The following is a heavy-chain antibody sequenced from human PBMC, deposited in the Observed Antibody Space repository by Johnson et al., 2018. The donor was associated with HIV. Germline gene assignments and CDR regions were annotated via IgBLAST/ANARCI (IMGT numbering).Heavy chain of an antibody. Sequence: EVQLVESGGGVVRPGGSLRLSCAASGFSFDDYDMNWVRQAPGKVLEWVSGTTWNGGSTNYADSVKGRFTISRDDSKNTLYLQMNSLKTEDTAVYYCTTAGEGYCSGGSCFYDAFDIWGQGTMVTVSS. CDR2: TTWNGGST. V-gene: IGHV3-20*04. CDR1: GFSFDDYD. D-gene: IGHD2-15*01. J-gene: IGHJ3*02. CDR3: TTAGEGYCSGGSCFYDAFDI.